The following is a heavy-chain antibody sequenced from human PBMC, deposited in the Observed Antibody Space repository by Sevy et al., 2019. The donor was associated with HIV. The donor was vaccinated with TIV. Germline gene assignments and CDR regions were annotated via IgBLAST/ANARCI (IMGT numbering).Heavy chain of an antibody. CDR3: AKHRDTLAAAAYLDH. J-gene: IGHJ4*02. D-gene: IGHD6-13*01. V-gene: IGHV3-30*02. Sequence: GGSLRLSCAATGFTFSQYGMEWVLQAPGKGLEWVAFIRYDGSTKYYADSVKGRFTISRDNSKNMLYLQMNSLRPEDTALYSCAKHRDTLAAAAYLDHWGQGTLVTVSS. CDR2: IRYDGSTK. CDR1: GFTFSQYG.